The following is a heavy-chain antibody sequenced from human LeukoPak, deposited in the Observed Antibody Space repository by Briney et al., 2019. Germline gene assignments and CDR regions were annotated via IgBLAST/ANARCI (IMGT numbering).Heavy chain of an antibody. Sequence: SVKVSCKASGFTFTRSAMQWVRQARGQRLEWIGWIVVGSDNTNYAQMFQERVTITRDMSTDTAYMELSSLRSEDTAVYYCAADSGVYSGYEFDYWGQGTLVTVSS. CDR3: AADSGVYSGYEFDY. J-gene: IGHJ4*02. CDR2: IVVGSDNT. D-gene: IGHD5-12*01. CDR1: GFTFTRSA. V-gene: IGHV1-58*02.